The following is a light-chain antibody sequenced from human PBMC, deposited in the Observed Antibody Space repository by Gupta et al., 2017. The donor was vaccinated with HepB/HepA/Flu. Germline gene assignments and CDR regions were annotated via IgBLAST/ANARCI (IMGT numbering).Light chain of an antibody. CDR1: QSVLYSSNNKNY. V-gene: IGKV4-1*01. CDR3: QQYDSTPCN. CDR2: WAS. Sequence: DIVMTQSPDSLAVSLGERATINCKSSQSVLYSSNNKNYLAWYQQKPGQPPKLLIYWASTRESGVPDRFSGRGSGTDFTLTISSLQAEDVAVYYCQQYDSTPCNFGPGTRLEIK. J-gene: IGKJ2*02.